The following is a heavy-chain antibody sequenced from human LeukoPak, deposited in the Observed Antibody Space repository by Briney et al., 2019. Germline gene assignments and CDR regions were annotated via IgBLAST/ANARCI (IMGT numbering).Heavy chain of an antibody. CDR1: GGSFSGYY. CDR3: ASLTSSGWGYYCFDY. V-gene: IGHV4-34*01. CDR2: INHSGST. J-gene: IGHJ4*02. D-gene: IGHD6-19*01. Sequence: SETLSLTCAVYGGSFSGYYWSWIRQPPGKGLEWIGEINHSGSTNYNPSLKSRVTISVDTSKNQFFLKLSSVTAADTAVYYCASLTSSGWGYYCFDYWGQGTLVTVSS.